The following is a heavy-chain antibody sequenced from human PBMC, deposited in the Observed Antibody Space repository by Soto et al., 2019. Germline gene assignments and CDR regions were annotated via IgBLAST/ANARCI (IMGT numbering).Heavy chain of an antibody. V-gene: IGHV1-46*03. D-gene: IGHD2-2*01. CDR2: INPSGGST. CDR1: GYTFTSYY. CDR3: ATAGYCSSTSCWDAFDI. Sequence: QVQLVQSGAEVKKPGASVKVSCKASGYTFTSYYMHWVRQAPGQGLEWMGIINPSGGSTSYAQKFQGRVTMTRDTSTSTVYMELSSLRSEDTAVYYCATAGYCSSTSCWDAFDIWGQGTMVTVSS. J-gene: IGHJ3*02.